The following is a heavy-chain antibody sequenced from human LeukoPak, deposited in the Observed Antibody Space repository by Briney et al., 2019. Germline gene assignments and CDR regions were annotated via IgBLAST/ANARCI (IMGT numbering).Heavy chain of an antibody. CDR3: ARGSLVSRGLRYYYYGMDV. J-gene: IGHJ6*02. V-gene: IGHV4-39*07. D-gene: IGHD4-17*01. Sequence: SETLSLTCTVSGGSISSSSYYWGWIRQPPGKGLEWIGSIYYSGSTYYNPSLKSRVTISVDTSKNQFSLKLSSVTAADTAVYYCARGSLVSRGLRYYYYGMDVRGQGTTVTVSS. CDR2: IYYSGST. CDR1: GGSISSSSYY.